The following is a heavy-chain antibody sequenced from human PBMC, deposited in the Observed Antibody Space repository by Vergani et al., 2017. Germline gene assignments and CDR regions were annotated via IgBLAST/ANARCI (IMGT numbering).Heavy chain of an antibody. Sequence: EVQLVESGGGLVKPGGSLRLSCAASGFTFSSYSMNWVRQAPGKGLEWVSSISSSSSYIYYADSVKGRFTISRDNAKNSLYLQMNSLRAEDTAVYYCAKDRLGWFDPWGQGTLVTVSS. J-gene: IGHJ5*02. CDR3: AKDRLGWFDP. CDR1: GFTFSSYS. V-gene: IGHV3-21*04. CDR2: ISSSSSYI. D-gene: IGHD6-6*01.